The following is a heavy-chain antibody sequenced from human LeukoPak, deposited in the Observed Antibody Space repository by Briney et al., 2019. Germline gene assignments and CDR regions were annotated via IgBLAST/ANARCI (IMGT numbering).Heavy chain of an antibody. CDR2: IDTSSSTI. V-gene: IGHV3-48*04. D-gene: IGHD1-26*01. CDR3: ARDMGYSGSWPGYFDY. CDR1: GFTFSAST. J-gene: IGHJ4*02. Sequence: GGSLRLSCAASGFTFSASTMNWVRQAPGKGLEWVSYIDTSSSTIYYADSVKGRFTVSRDNAKNSLYLQMKSLRAEDTTVYYCARDMGYSGSWPGYFDYWGQGVLVTVSS.